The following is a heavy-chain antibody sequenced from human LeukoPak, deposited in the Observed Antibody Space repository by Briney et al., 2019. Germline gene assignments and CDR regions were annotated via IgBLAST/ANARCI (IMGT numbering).Heavy chain of an antibody. CDR2: IYYSGST. J-gene: IGHJ5*02. CDR3: ARTTVTTSNPFDP. D-gene: IGHD4-17*01. Sequence: SETLSLTCAVSGGSISSTNSYWGWSRQPPGKGLEWIGSIYYSGSTYYNPSLKSRVTISVDTSKNHFSLKLSSVTAADTAVFYCARTTVTTSNPFDPWGQGILVTVSS. V-gene: IGHV4-39*02. CDR1: GGSISSTNSY.